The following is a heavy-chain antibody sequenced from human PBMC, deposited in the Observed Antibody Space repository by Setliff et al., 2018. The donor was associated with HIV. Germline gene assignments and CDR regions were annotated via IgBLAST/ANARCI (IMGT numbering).Heavy chain of an antibody. V-gene: IGHV1-18*01. J-gene: IGHJ4*02. CDR3: ARDSSGWPEHDINGNFDH. Sequence: ASVKVSCKASDYPFSNFGISWVRQAPGQGLEWMAWINVYNGDTNFAQKFRGRVTMTAETSTSTASMELRGLRSDDTAVYYCARDSSGWPEHDINGNFDHWGQGTVVTVSS. D-gene: IGHD6-19*01. CDR1: DYPFSNFG. CDR2: INVYNGDT.